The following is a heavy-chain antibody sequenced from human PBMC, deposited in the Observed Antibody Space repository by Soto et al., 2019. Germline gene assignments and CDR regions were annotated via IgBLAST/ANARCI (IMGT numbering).Heavy chain of an antibody. CDR2: ITYSGST. CDR1: GGSVSAANY. D-gene: IGHD2-2*01. V-gene: IGHV4-61*08. CDR3: ARAVVGVVVFRGMDV. J-gene: IGHJ6*02. Sequence: QVQLQESGPGLVKPSETLSLTCTVSGGSVSAANYWCCLRRPPGREREWIGYITYSGSTNYNPSLKSRVTISVDTSKNQFSLKLSSVTAADTAVYYCARAVVGVVVFRGMDVWGQGTTVTVSS.